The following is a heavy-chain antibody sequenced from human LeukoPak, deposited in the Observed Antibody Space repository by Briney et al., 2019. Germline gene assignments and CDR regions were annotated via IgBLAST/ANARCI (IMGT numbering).Heavy chain of an antibody. CDR2: INNDGSST. J-gene: IGHJ4*02. CDR3: ATDLQGFFDY. CDR1: GITFSSFW. Sequence: GGSLRLSCAASGITFSSFWMHWVRQVPGKGLLWVAHINNDGSSTYYAESVKGRFTISRDNAKNTLWLQMDTLRAEDTAVYYCATDLQGFFDYWGQGTLVTVSS. V-gene: IGHV3-74*01.